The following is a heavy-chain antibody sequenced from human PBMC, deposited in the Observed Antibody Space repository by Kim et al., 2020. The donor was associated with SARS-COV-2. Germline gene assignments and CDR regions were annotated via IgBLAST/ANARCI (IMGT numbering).Heavy chain of an antibody. CDR2: ISSSGGNT. Sequence: GGSLRLSFAASGFTFSSYAVNWVRQAPGKGLEWVSAISSSGGNTYYADSVKGRFTISRDNSKNTLYLQMNSLRAEDTAVYYCAKDRRLYYDFWSGYDRPRDGMDVWGQGTMVTVSS. CDR3: AKDRRLYYDFWSGYDRPRDGMDV. CDR1: GFTFSSYA. V-gene: IGHV3-23*01. D-gene: IGHD3-3*01. J-gene: IGHJ6*02.